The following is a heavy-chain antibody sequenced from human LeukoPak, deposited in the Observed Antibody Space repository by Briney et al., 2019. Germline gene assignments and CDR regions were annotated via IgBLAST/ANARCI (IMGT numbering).Heavy chain of an antibody. D-gene: IGHD4-17*01. V-gene: IGHV5-51*01. Sequence: GESLKISCKASGYSFTTYWIAWVRQMPGKGLEWMGIIYPGDSDTRYSPSFQGQVTISADKSISTAYLQWNSLKASDSAMYYCARAYGDYTGALYWGQGILVTVSS. CDR3: ARAYGDYTGALY. CDR1: GYSFTTYW. CDR2: IYPGDSDT. J-gene: IGHJ4*02.